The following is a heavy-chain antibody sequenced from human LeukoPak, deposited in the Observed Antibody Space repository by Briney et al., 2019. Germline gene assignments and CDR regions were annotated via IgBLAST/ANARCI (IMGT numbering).Heavy chain of an antibody. V-gene: IGHV3-48*03. CDR3: TRGVPGDY. Sequence: PGGALTLVYAASANNFSSYETKWVSHGLGKGLEWVSYISPSGNTIYYADSVKGRFTISRDNAWNTLSLQMNSLRAEDTALYYCTRGVPGDYWGQGTQVTVSS. CDR1: ANNFSSYE. CDR2: ISPSGNTI. J-gene: IGHJ4*02. D-gene: IGHD1-1*01.